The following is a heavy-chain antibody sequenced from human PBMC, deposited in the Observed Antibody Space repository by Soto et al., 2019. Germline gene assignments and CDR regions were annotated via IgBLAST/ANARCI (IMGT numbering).Heavy chain of an antibody. J-gene: IGHJ5*02. CDR3: ARDLTPFDFWSGYYMVSWFDP. Sequence: GGSLRLSCAASGFTFSSYSMNWVRQAPGKGLEWVSYISSSSSTIYYADSVKGRFTISRDNAKNSLYLQMNSLRAEDTAVYYCARDLTPFDFWSGYYMVSWFDPWGQGTLVTVSS. V-gene: IGHV3-48*01. CDR2: ISSSSSTI. D-gene: IGHD3-3*01. CDR1: GFTFSSYS.